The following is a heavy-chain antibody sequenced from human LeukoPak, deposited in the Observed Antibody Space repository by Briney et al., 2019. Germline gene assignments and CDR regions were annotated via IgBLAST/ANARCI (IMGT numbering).Heavy chain of an antibody. D-gene: IGHD6-19*01. CDR1: GFTLTSFW. V-gene: IGHV3-7*01. CDR2: IKQDGSAK. J-gene: IGHJ4*02. Sequence: GESLRLSCSASGFTLTSFWMSWLRHAPKKGLEWVANIKQDGSAKYYVDSVKGRFTISRDNAQNSVYLQMNNLRAEDTALYYCARAQVTVPGGDYWGQGTLVTVSS. CDR3: ARAQVTVPGGDY.